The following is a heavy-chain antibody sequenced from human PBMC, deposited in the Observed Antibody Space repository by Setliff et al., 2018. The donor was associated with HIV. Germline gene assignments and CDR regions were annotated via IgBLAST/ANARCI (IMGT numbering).Heavy chain of an antibody. V-gene: IGHV4-34*01. CDR1: GSSFNNYY. J-gene: IGHJ4*02. CDR3: ARGPVSGYDRGWVDS. D-gene: IGHD5-12*01. Sequence: KTSETLSLTCAVYGSSFNNYYWSWIRQSPGKGLEWIGEIDHSGGPNYKSSLKSRVTITIDTSKNQFSLKVTSVTAADTAIYYCARGPVSGYDRGWVDSWGQGTQVTVSS. CDR2: IDHSGGP.